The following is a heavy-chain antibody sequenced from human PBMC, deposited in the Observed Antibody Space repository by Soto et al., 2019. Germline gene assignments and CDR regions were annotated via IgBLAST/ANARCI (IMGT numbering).Heavy chain of an antibody. CDR1: GDRFKSYS. CDR3: ARHAAARGYNSDALDL. D-gene: IGHD5-18*01. Sequence: GDSVELRWEYCGDRFKSYSRWSPHQKTGKGLEWMGIIYPGDSDTRYSPSFQGQVTISADKSISTAYLHWNSLWASDTAMYYCARHAAARGYNSDALDLWGHGTMVTVSS. CDR2: IYPGDSDT. J-gene: IGHJ3*01. V-gene: IGHV5-51*07.